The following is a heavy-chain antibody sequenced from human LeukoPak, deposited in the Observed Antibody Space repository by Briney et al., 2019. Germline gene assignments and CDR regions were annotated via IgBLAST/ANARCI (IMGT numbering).Heavy chain of an antibody. CDR1: GFTFNNYN. D-gene: IGHD2-15*01. Sequence: PGGSLRLSCAASGFTFNNYNMNWVRQAPGKALEWVSSITSSGTYIFYADSVKGRFTISRDNAKNSLYLQMNSLGAEDTAVYYCARAQSSGGIFVGVDYWGQGTLVTVSS. J-gene: IGHJ4*02. CDR3: ARAQSSGGIFVGVDY. CDR2: ITSSGTYI. V-gene: IGHV3-21*01.